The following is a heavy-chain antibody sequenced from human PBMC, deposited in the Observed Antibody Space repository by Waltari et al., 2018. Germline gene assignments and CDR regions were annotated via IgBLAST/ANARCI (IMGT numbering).Heavy chain of an antibody. D-gene: IGHD3-22*01. Sequence: QVQLVQSGSELKKPGASVKVSCKASGYTFTSYAMNWVRQAPGHGLEWMGWINTNTGNPTYAQGFTGRFVFSLDTSVSTAYLQISSLKAEDTAVYYCARDGPGYYYDSSGYPDAWGQGTLVTVSS. J-gene: IGHJ4*02. CDR3: ARDGPGYYYDSSGYPDA. V-gene: IGHV7-4-1*02. CDR2: INTNTGNP. CDR1: GYTFTSYA.